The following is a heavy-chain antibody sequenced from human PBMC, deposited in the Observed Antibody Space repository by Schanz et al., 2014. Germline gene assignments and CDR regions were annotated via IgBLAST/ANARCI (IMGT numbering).Heavy chain of an antibody. CDR1: GFVFGDYY. D-gene: IGHD3-10*01. Sequence: VQLVESGGGWVQPGGSLRLSCAASGFVFGDYYMTWIRQAPGKGLEWVSYISGSSRTIYYADSMKGRFTVSRDNAENALYLQMNSLRPEDTAVYYCAKYRGYYRVSGSYRELEYWGQGTLVTVSS. CDR3: AKYRGYYRVSGSYRELEY. V-gene: IGHV3-11*01. CDR2: ISGSSRTI. J-gene: IGHJ4*02.